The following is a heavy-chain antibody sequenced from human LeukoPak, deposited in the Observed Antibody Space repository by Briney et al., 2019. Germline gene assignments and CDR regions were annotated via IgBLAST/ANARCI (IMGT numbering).Heavy chain of an antibody. CDR3: ARGVGYYYDSSGYSPSVYYYYYYMDV. Sequence: SETLSLTCAAYGGSFSGYYWSWIRQPPGKGLEWIGEINHSGSTNYNPSLKSRVTISVDTSKNQFSLKLSSVTAADTAVYYCARGVGYYYDSSGYSPSVYYYYYYMDVWGKGTTVTVSS. CDR1: GGSFSGYY. CDR2: INHSGST. V-gene: IGHV4-34*01. J-gene: IGHJ6*03. D-gene: IGHD3-22*01.